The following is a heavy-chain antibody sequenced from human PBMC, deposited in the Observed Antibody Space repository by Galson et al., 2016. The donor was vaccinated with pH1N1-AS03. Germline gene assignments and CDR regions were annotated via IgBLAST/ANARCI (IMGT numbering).Heavy chain of an antibody. D-gene: IGHD5-24*01. CDR1: GFTFNNFA. J-gene: IGHJ1*01. CDR2: ISGSVVTT. V-gene: IGHV3-23*01. CDR3: VKGDNWDSPSMTFHY. Sequence: SLRLSCAASGFTFNNFAMAWVRQCPGKGLEWVSGISGSVVTTYYADSVKGRFTLSRDNFKSNLHLQMSSLTVADTAIYFGVKGDNWDSPSMTFHYWGQGTLVTVSS.